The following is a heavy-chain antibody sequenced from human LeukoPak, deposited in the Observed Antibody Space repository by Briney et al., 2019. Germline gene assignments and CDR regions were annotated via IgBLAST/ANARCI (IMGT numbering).Heavy chain of an antibody. CDR2: ISGSGGST. CDR1: GFTFSRYA. V-gene: IGHV3-23*01. J-gene: IGHJ3*02. Sequence: PGGPLRLYCAASGFTFSRYAMSWVRQAPGKGLEWVSAISGSGGSTYYADSVKGRFTISRDNSKNTLYLQMNSLRAEDTAVYYCAKDMDTVNTGAFDIWGQGTMVTVSS. D-gene: IGHD4-17*01. CDR3: AKDMDTVNTGAFDI.